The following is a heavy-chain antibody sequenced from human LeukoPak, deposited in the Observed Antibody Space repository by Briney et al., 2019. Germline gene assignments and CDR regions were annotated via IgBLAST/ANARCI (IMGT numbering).Heavy chain of an antibody. CDR3: AGGPYSSGWYYFDY. J-gene: IGHJ4*02. CDR1: GGSISSYY. CDR2: IYYSGST. D-gene: IGHD6-19*01. Sequence: SETLSLTCTVSGGSISSYYWSWIRQPPGKGLEWIGYIYYSGSTNYNPSLKSRVTISVDTSKNQFSLKLSSVTAADTAVYYCAGGPYSSGWYYFDYWSQGTLVTVSS. V-gene: IGHV4-59*01.